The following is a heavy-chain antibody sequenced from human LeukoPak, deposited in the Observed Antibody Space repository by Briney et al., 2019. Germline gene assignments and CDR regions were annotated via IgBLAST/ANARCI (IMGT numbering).Heavy chain of an antibody. CDR2: ISAYNGNT. V-gene: IGHV1-18*01. Sequence: ASVKFSCKASGYTFTSYGISWVRQAPGQGLEWIGWISAYNGNTNYAQKLQGRVTMTTDTSTSTAYMELRSLISDDAAVYYCARGDDYGDYWGLYWGQGTLVTVSS. CDR1: GYTFTSYG. J-gene: IGHJ4*02. D-gene: IGHD4-17*01. CDR3: ARGDDYGDYWGLY.